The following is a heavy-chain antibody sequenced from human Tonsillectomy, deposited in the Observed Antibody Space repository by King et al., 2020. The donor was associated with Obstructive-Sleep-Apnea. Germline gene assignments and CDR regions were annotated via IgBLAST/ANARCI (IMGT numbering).Heavy chain of an antibody. CDR3: TRPYYDILTGRRGFDP. D-gene: IGHD3-9*01. J-gene: IGHJ5*02. CDR1: GFTSSGSA. CDR2: IRSKANSYAT. V-gene: IGHV3-73*01. Sequence: VQLVESGGGLVQPGGSLKLSCAASGFTSSGSAVHWVRQASGKGLEWVGRIRSKANSYATVYAASVKGRFTISRDDSKNTAYLQMNSLKTEDTAVYYCTRPYYDILTGRRGFDPWGQGTLVTVSS.